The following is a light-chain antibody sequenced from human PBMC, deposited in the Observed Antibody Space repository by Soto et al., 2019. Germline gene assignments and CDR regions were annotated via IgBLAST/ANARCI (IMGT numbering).Light chain of an antibody. CDR2: IND. V-gene: IGLV1-44*01. CDR1: SSNIGNNY. J-gene: IGLJ7*01. CDR3: ATWDDSLNAAV. Sequence: QSVLTQSPSASGTPGQRVTISCSGSSSNIGNNYVYWYQHLPGTAPKLLIYINDQRPSGVPARFSGSTSGTSASLAISGLQSDDEAHYYCATWDDSLNAAVFGGGTQLTVL.